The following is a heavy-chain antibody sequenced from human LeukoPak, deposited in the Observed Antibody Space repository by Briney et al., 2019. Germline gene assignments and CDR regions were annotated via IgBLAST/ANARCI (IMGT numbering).Heavy chain of an antibody. CDR2: ITGSTNYI. D-gene: IGHD2-2*01. CDR1: GFPLSGYS. Sequence: GGSLRLSCAASGFPLSGYSMNWVRQAPGKGLEWVSSITGSTNYIYYADSVKGRFTISRDNAKNSLYLQMNSLRAEDTAVYYCARVGYCSSSTCRNYFDYWGQGTLVTVRS. J-gene: IGHJ4*02. V-gene: IGHV3-21*01. CDR3: ARVGYCSSSTCRNYFDY.